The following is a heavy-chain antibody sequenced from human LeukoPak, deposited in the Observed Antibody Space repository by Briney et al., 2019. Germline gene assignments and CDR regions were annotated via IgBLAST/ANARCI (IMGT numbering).Heavy chain of an antibody. CDR2: ISYDGSNK. CDR1: GFTFSSYA. CDR3: ARDIHCSSTSCYGAFDI. Sequence: PGGSLRLSCAASGFTFSSYAMHCVRQAPGKGLEWVAVISYDGSNKYYADSVKGRFTISRDDSKNTLYLQMNSLRAEDTAVYYCARDIHCSSTSCYGAFDIWGQGTMVTVSS. J-gene: IGHJ3*02. V-gene: IGHV3-30*04. D-gene: IGHD2-2*01.